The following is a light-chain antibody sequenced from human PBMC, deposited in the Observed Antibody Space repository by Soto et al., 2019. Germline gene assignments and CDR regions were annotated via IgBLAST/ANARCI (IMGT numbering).Light chain of an antibody. CDR1: QSVSSN. Sequence: IVMTQTPATLSVSPGERATLSCMASQSVSSNLAWYQQKPGQAPRLLIYGASTRATGIPARFSGSGSGTECTLTISSLQSEDVAVYYCQQYNNWPRTLGQGTKVDI. V-gene: IGKV3-15*01. J-gene: IGKJ1*01. CDR2: GAS. CDR3: QQYNNWPRT.